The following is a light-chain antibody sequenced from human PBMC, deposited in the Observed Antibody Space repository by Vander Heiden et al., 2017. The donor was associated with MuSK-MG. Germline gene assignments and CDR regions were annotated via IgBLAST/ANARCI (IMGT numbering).Light chain of an antibody. V-gene: IGKV1-39*01. CDR3: QQSYSTRFT. Sequence: DIQMTQSPSSLSASVGDRVTITCRASQSISSYLNWYQQKPGKDPKLLIYAASSLQSGVPSRFSGSGSGTDFTLTISSLQPEDFATYYCQQSYSTRFTFGPGTKVDIK. CDR1: QSISSY. J-gene: IGKJ3*01. CDR2: AAS.